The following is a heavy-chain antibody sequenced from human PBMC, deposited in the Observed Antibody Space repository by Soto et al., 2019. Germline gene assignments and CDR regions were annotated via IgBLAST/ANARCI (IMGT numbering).Heavy chain of an antibody. V-gene: IGHV3-23*01. J-gene: IGHJ6*02. CDR1: GFTFSSSA. CDR2: ISGSGGST. Sequence: GGSLRLSCAASGFTFSSSAISWVRQAPGKGLEWVSAISGSGGSTYYADSVKGRFTISRDNSKNTLYLQMNSLRAEDTAVYYCAKDPRAVPDYYYYGMDVWGQGTTVTVSS. D-gene: IGHD2-2*01. CDR3: AKDPRAVPDYYYYGMDV.